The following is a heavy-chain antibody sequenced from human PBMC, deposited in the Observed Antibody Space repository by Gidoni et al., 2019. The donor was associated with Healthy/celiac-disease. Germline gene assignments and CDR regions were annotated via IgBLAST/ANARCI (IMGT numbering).Heavy chain of an antibody. Sequence: QVQLVQSGAEVKKPGASVQVSCKASGYTFTSYAMHWVRQAPGQRLEWMGWINAGNGNTKYSQKFQGRVTITRDTSASTAYMELSSLRSEDTAVYYCAREDSSGYRHFDYWGQGTLVTVSS. D-gene: IGHD3-22*01. CDR2: INAGNGNT. CDR3: AREDSSGYRHFDY. V-gene: IGHV1-3*01. CDR1: GYTFTSYA. J-gene: IGHJ4*02.